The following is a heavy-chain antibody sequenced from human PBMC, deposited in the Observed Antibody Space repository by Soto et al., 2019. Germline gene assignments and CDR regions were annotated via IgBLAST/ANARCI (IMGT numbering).Heavy chain of an antibody. D-gene: IGHD3-10*01. V-gene: IGHV1-69*10. CDR3: ARDREFGESQYFQH. J-gene: IGHJ1*01. CDR2: IIPILGIA. CDR1: GGTFSSYA. Sequence: GASVKVSCKASGGTFSSYAISWVRQAPGQGLEWMGGIIPILGIANYAQKFQGRVTITADKSTSTAYMELSSLRSEDTAVYYCARDREFGESQYFQHWGQGTLVTVSS.